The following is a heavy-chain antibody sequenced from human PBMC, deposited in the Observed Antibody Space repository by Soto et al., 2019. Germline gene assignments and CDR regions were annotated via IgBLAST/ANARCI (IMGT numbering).Heavy chain of an antibody. CDR2: VYPGDSDT. D-gene: IGHD3-10*01. V-gene: IGHV5-51*01. Sequence: PGESLKISCKASGYTFSNSWIGWVRQMPGKGLEWMGIVYPGDSDTRYSPSFQGQVTISADTPISTAYLQWSSLKASDTAIYYCVTMVRGVILDFWGQGSPVTVSS. J-gene: IGHJ4*02. CDR1: GYTFSNSW. CDR3: VTMVRGVILDF.